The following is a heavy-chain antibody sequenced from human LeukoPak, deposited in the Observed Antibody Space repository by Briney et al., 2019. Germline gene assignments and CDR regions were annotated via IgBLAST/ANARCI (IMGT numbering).Heavy chain of an antibody. CDR2: IKSKTDGGTT. V-gene: IGHV3-15*01. D-gene: IGHD3-3*01. Sequence: GGSLRLSCAASGFTFSNAWMSWVRQAPGKGLEWVGRIKSKTDGGTTDYAAPVKGRFTISRDDSKTTLYLQMNNLKTEDTAVYYCATDRLLLEWLDYWGQGTLVTVSS. J-gene: IGHJ4*02. CDR3: ATDRLLLEWLDY. CDR1: GFTFSNAW.